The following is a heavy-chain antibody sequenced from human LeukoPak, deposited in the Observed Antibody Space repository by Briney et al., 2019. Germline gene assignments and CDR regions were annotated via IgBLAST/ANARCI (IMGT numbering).Heavy chain of an antibody. CDR1: GASISSYY. J-gene: IGHJ4*02. CDR3: ARVPTVTFFDY. D-gene: IGHD4-17*01. V-gene: IGHV4-4*07. Sequence: SETLSLTCTVSGASISSYYWSWIRQPAGKGLEWIGRIHTSGSNNYNPSLKSRVTMSVDTSKNQFSLKLSSVTAADTAVYYCARVPTVTFFDYWGQGTLVTVSS. CDR2: IHTSGSN.